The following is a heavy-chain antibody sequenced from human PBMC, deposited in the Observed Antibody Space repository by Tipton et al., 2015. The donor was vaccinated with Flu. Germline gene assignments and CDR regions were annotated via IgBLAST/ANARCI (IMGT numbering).Heavy chain of an antibody. V-gene: IGHV3-30*02. D-gene: IGHD2-2*01. J-gene: IGHJ3*02. CDR1: GFTFSSYG. CDR3: ANLASSKTPGAFDI. Sequence: SLRLSCAASGFTFSSYGMHWVRQAPGKGLEWVAFIRYDGSNKYYADSVKGRFTISRDNSKNTLYLQMNSLRAEDTAVYYCANLASSKTPGAFDIWGQGTMVTVSS. CDR2: IRYDGSNK.